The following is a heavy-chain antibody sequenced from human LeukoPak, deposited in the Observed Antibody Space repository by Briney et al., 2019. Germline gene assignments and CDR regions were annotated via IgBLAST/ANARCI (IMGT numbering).Heavy chain of an antibody. CDR1: GFTFRNYG. CDR2: IWYDGSKK. V-gene: IGHV3-33*01. Sequence: PGGSLRLSCATSGFTFRNYGMHWVRRAPGKGLERVAVIWYDGSKKYYGESVKDRFTISKDNSKNTVYLQMNSLRAEDTAVYYCARDVDGSSHLSIFDPWGQGTLVIVSS. D-gene: IGHD3-22*01. J-gene: IGHJ5*02. CDR3: ARDVDGSSHLSIFDP.